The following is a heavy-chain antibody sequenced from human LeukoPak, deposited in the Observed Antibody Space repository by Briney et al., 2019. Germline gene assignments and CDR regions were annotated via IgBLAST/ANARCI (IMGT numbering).Heavy chain of an antibody. V-gene: IGHV4-38-2*02. J-gene: IGHJ4*02. D-gene: IGHD5-24*01. Sequence: PSETLSLTCTVSGYSISSGYYWGWIRQPPGKGLEWIGSINHSGSTYYNPSLKSRVTISVDTSKNQFSLKLSSVTAADTAVYYCARQLRMATSGGFDYWGQGTLVTVSS. CDR3: ARQLRMATSGGFDY. CDR2: INHSGST. CDR1: GYSISSGYY.